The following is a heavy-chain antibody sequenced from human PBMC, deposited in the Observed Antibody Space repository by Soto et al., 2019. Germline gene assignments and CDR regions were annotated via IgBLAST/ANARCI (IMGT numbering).Heavy chain of an antibody. CDR2: IWYDGSNK. D-gene: IGHD2-2*01. V-gene: IGHV3-33*01. Sequence: SGGSLRLSCAASGFTFSSYGMHWVRQAPGKGLEWVAVIWYDGSNKYYADSVKGRFTISRDNSKNTLYLQMNSLRAEDTAVYYCARDDCSSTSCSGYGMDVWGQGTTVTVSS. J-gene: IGHJ6*02. CDR3: ARDDCSSTSCSGYGMDV. CDR1: GFTFSSYG.